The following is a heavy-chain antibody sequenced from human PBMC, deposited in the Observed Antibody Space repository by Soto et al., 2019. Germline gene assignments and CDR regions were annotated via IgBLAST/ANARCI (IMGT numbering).Heavy chain of an antibody. CDR2: ISYDGSNK. J-gene: IGHJ5*02. V-gene: IGHV3-30-3*01. Sequence: VQLVESGGGVVQPGRSLRLSCAASGFTFSSYAMHWVRQAPGKGLEWVAVISYDGSNKYYADSVKGRFTISRDNSKNTLYLQMNSLRAEDTAVYYCARDRANAFGELDNWFDPWGQGTLVTVSS. CDR1: GFTFSSYA. CDR3: ARDRANAFGELDNWFDP. D-gene: IGHD3-10*01.